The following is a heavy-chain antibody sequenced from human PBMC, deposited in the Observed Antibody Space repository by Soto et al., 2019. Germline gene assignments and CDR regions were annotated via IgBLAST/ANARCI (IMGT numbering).Heavy chain of an antibody. CDR2: ISPIFGTS. D-gene: IGHD2-2*01. J-gene: IGHJ6*02. Sequence: SVKVSCKASGGTFSGYAISCVRQAPGQGLEWMGGISPIFGTSNYAQKFEGRVTITEDESTSTAYMELSSLRSEDTAVYYCATIIVVVPAAISPYYYGMDVWGQGTTVTVSS. V-gene: IGHV1-69*13. CDR3: ATIIVVVPAAISPYYYGMDV. CDR1: GGTFSGYA.